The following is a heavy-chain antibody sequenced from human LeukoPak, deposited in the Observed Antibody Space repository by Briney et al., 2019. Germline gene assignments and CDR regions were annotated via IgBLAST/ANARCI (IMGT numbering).Heavy chain of an antibody. CDR3: ARVVDSSSSYYFDD. D-gene: IGHD6-13*01. J-gene: IGHJ4*02. CDR1: GYTFTGYF. CDR2: INPDSGGT. V-gene: IGHV1-2*02. Sequence: GASVKVSCTPSGYTFTGYFMHWVRQAPGQGLVWMGWINPDSGGTAYAQKFQGRVTMTRDPSISTAYMELSRLRSDDTAVYYCARVVDSSSSYYFDDWGQGTLVTVSS.